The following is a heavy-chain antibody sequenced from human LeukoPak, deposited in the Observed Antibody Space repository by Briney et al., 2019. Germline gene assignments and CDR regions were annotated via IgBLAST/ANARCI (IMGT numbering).Heavy chain of an antibody. CDR2: MNPNSGNT. CDR1: GYTFTTYE. V-gene: IGHV1-8*01. CDR3: ARGPNKSDGGNSGSAWFDP. J-gene: IGHJ5*02. D-gene: IGHD4-23*01. Sequence: EASVKVSCKASGYTFTTYEINWVRQATGQGLEWMGGMNPNSGNTGYAQKFQGRVTMTRNTSISTAYMELSSLRSEDTAVYYCARGPNKSDGGNSGSAWFDPWGQGTLVTVSS.